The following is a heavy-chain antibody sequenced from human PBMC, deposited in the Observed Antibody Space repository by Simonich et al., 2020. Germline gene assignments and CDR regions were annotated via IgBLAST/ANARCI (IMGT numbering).Heavy chain of an antibody. J-gene: IGHJ6*03. CDR3: ARHDPGIAARPPSFHYYYYMDV. Sequence: QLQLQESGPGLVKPSETLSLTCTVSGGSISSYYWSWIRQPPGKGLEWIGYFYYSGHTNYNPTSKSRVTKSEDPTKNQVSRKLESVTAADTAVYYCARHDPGIAARPPSFHYYYYMDVWGKGTTVTVSS. V-gene: IGHV4-59*08. D-gene: IGHD6-6*01. CDR2: FYYSGHT. CDR1: GGSISSYY.